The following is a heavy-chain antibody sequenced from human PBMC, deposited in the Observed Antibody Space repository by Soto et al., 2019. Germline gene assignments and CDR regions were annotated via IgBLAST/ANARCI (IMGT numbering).Heavy chain of an antibody. CDR2: INHSGST. CDR1: GGSFSGYY. CDR3: ARSLYSSSWYEDNWFDA. J-gene: IGHJ5*02. D-gene: IGHD6-13*01. V-gene: IGHV4-34*01. Sequence: SETLSLTCAVYGGSFSGYYWIWIRQPPGKGLEWIGEINHSGSTNYNPSLKSRVTISVDTSKNQFSLKLSSVTAADTAVYYCARSLYSSSWYEDNWFDAWGQGTLVTV.